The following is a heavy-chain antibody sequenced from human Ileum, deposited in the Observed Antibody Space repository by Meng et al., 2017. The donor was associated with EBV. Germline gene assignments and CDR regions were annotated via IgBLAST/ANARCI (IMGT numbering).Heavy chain of an antibody. J-gene: IGHJ4*02. V-gene: IGHV1-69*06. CDR2: IIPALGTP. Sequence: GQLVQSGAEVKKPGSSVKVSCKSSGSTFSVYGITWVRQAPGQGLEWMGGIIPALGTPKYARKFQDRLTITADKSTSTGYMELHSLTSNDTAVYFCARGTGADYWGQGTLVTVSS. D-gene: IGHD3-10*01. CDR3: ARGTGADY. CDR1: GSTFSVYG.